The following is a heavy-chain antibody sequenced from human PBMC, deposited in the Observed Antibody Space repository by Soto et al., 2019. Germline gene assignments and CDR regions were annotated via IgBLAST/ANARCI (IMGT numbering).Heavy chain of an antibody. CDR1: GFTFSSYG. CDR2: IWYDGSNK. Sequence: GGSLRLSCAASGFTFSSYGMHWVRQAPGKGLEWVAVIWYDGSNKYYADSVKGRFTISRDNSKNTLYLQMNSLRAEDTAVYYCARKYSGYYYYMDVWGKGTTVTVSS. CDR3: ARKYSGYYYYMDV. J-gene: IGHJ6*03. D-gene: IGHD3-10*01. V-gene: IGHV3-33*01.